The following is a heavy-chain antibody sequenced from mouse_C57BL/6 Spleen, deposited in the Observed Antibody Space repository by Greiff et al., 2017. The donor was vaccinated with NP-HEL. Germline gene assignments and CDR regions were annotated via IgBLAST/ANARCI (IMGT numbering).Heavy chain of an antibody. Sequence: VQLQESGAELVRPGTSVKMSCKASGYTFTNYWIGWAKQRPGHGLEWIGDIYPGGGYTNYNEKFKGKATLTADKSSSTAYMQFSSLTSEDSAIYYCARGGDYYGSSNYAMDYWGQGTSVTVSS. V-gene: IGHV1-63*01. D-gene: IGHD1-1*01. CDR2: IYPGGGYT. J-gene: IGHJ4*01. CDR1: GYTFTNYW. CDR3: ARGGDYYGSSNYAMDY.